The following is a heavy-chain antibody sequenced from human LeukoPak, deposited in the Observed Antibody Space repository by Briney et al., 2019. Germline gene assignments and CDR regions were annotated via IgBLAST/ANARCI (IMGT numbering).Heavy chain of an antibody. CDR3: ARDSYGYSYDYPPLESYYFDY. CDR1: GYTFTTYG. V-gene: IGHV1-18*01. J-gene: IGHJ4*02. Sequence: GASVKVSCKASGYTFTTYGISWVRQAPGQGLEWMGWISAYNDNTNYAQKLQGRVTMTTDTSTSTAYMELRSLRSDDTAAYYCARDSYGYSYDYPPLESYYFDYWGQGTLVTVSS. CDR2: ISAYNDNT. D-gene: IGHD5-18*01.